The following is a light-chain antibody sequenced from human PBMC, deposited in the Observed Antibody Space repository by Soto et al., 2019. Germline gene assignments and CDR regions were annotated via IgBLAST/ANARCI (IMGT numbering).Light chain of an antibody. CDR2: EGS. CDR1: SSDVGSYNL. J-gene: IGLJ2*01. CDR3: CSYAGSNTFV. Sequence: QSVLTQSASVSGSPGQSITISCTGTSSDVGSYNLVSWYQQHPGKAPKLMIYEGSKRPSGVSNRFSGSKSGNTASLTISGLQAEDEADYYCCSYAGSNTFVFGGGTKVTVL. V-gene: IGLV2-23*03.